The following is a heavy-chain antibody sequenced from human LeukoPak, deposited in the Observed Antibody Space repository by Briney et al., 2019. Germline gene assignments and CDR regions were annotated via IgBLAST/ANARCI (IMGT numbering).Heavy chain of an antibody. V-gene: IGHV4-34*01. J-gene: IGHJ5*02. CDR1: GGSFSGYY. D-gene: IGHD2-2*01. CDR2: INHSGST. CDR3: ARGLSVVVPAATVWFDP. Sequence: SETLSLTCAVYGGSFSGYYWSWVRQPPGKGLEWIGEINHSGSTNYNPSLKSRVTISVDTSKNQFSLKLSSVTAADTAVYYCARGLSVVVPAATVWFDPWGQGTLVTVSS.